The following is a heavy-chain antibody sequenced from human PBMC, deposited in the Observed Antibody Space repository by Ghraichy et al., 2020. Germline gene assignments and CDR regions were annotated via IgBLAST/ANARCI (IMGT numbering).Heavy chain of an antibody. CDR2: ISSSSSYI. CDR1: GFTFSSYS. CDR3: ARGGDTAMVYPGY. J-gene: IGHJ4*02. Sequence: GGSLRLSCATSGFTFSSYSMNWVRQAPGKGLEWVSSISSSSSYIYYADSVKGRFTISRDNAKNSLYLQMNSLRAEDTAVYYCARGGDTAMVYPGYWGQGTLVTVSS. D-gene: IGHD5-18*01. V-gene: IGHV3-21*01.